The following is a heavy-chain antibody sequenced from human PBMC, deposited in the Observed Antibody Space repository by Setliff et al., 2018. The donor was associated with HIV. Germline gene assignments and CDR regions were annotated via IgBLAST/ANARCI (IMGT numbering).Heavy chain of an antibody. CDR2: INYHGSDI. J-gene: IGHJ4*02. D-gene: IGHD1-26*01. Sequence: SCVGSGFTFSNHWMQWVRQAPGKGLVWVSRINYHGSDISYADSVKGRFTISRDNAKNTVYLQMNNLRDEDTAVYFCVRDGVGTTPFDYWGQGSLVTVSS. CDR1: GFTFSNHW. CDR3: VRDGVGTTPFDY. V-gene: IGHV3-74*01.